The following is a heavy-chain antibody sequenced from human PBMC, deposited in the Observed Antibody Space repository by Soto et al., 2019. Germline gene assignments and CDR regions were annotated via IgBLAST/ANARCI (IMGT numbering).Heavy chain of an antibody. J-gene: IGHJ4*02. D-gene: IGHD3-3*01. CDR1: GFTFSNHA. Sequence: GGSLRLSCAPSGFTFSNHAVSWVRQAPGKGLEWVSLISGSGGNTNYADSVRGRFTISRDNSKKTLYLQMNSLRADDTAVYYCAKGKANSVFGVDTLFDYWGQGTLVTVSS. CDR2: ISGSGGNT. V-gene: IGHV3-23*01. CDR3: AKGKANSVFGVDTLFDY.